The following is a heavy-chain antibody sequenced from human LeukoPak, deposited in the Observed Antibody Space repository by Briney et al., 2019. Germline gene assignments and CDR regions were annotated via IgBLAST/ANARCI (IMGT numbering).Heavy chain of an antibody. V-gene: IGHV4-59*01. J-gene: IGHJ3*02. CDR3: ARNLEFAIHDAFDI. Sequence: SETLSLTCTVSGGSISSYYWSWIRQPPGRGLEWIGYIYYSGSTNYNPSLKSRVTISVDTSKNQFSLKLSSVTAADTAVYYCARNLEFAIHDAFDIWGQGTMVTVSS. CDR1: GGSISSYY. D-gene: IGHD1-1*01. CDR2: IYYSGST.